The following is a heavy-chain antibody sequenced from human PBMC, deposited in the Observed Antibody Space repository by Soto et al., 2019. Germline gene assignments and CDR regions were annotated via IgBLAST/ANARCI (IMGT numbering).Heavy chain of an antibody. CDR1: GFTFSSYS. V-gene: IGHV3-21*01. Sequence: PGGSLRLSCAASGFTFSSYSMNWVRQAPGKGLEWVSSISSSSSYIYYADSVKGRFTISRDNAKNSLYLQMNSLRAEDTAVYYCARDGGFTQYYYYYGMDVWGQGTTVTVSS. CDR3: ARDGGFTQYYYYYGMDV. CDR2: ISSSSSYI. J-gene: IGHJ6*02.